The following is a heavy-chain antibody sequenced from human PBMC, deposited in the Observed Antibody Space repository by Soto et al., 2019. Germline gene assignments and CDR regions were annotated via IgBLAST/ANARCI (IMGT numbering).Heavy chain of an antibody. CDR3: ARDPYPITVSNGTYYYGMDV. Sequence: SVKVSCKASGGTFSSYAISWVRQAPGQGLEWMGGIIPIFGTANYAQKFQGRVTITADESTSTAYMELSSLRSEDTAVYYCARDPYPITVSNGTYYYGMDVWG. CDR1: GGTFSSYA. D-gene: IGHD3-3*01. J-gene: IGHJ6*02. V-gene: IGHV1-69*13. CDR2: IIPIFGTA.